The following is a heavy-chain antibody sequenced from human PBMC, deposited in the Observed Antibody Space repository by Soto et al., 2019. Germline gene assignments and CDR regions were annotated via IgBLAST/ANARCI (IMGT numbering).Heavy chain of an antibody. J-gene: IGHJ5*02. Sequence: SETLSLTCTVSGGSINNQDWCWIWHPPGKGLEYIGYIHYSLSANYNPSLKIRVAISADTSKNKFYLKLSSVTAADTAVYFCARYHCSDTTCYTTNWFDPWGQGSLVTVSA. CDR3: ARYHCSDTTCYTTNWFDP. CDR1: GGSINNQD. V-gene: IGHV4-59*11. D-gene: IGHD2-2*01. CDR2: IHYSLSA.